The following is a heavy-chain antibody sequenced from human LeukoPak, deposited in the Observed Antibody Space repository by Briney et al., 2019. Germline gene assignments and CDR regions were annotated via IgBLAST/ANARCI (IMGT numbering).Heavy chain of an antibody. J-gene: IGHJ5*02. CDR1: GYTFTSYG. Sequence: ASVKVSCKASGYTFTSYGISWVRQAPGQGLEWMGWISAYNGNTNYAQKFQERVTITRDMSTSTAYMELSSLRSEDTAVYYCAADLYGDYAWFDPWGQGTLVTVSS. CDR3: AADLYGDYAWFDP. V-gene: IGHV1-18*01. D-gene: IGHD4-17*01. CDR2: ISAYNGNT.